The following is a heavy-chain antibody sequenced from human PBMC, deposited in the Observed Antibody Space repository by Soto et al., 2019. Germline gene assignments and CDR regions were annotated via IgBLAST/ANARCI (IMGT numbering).Heavy chain of an antibody. CDR3: AKAVDITVRGVPPSDY. D-gene: IGHD3-10*01. Sequence: QVQLVESGGGVVQPGRSLRLSCAASGFIFRNFGMLWVRQTPGKGLEWVAVISYDGRNKYYADLVKGRFTISRDNSQNTLYLQVNSLRPEDTAVYFCAKAVDITVRGVPPSDYWGQGTLVTVSS. J-gene: IGHJ4*02. CDR2: ISYDGRNK. V-gene: IGHV3-30*18. CDR1: GFIFRNFG.